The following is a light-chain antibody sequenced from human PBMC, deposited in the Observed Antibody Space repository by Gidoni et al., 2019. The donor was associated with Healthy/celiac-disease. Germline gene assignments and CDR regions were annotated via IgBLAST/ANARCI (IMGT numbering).Light chain of an antibody. CDR3: QQRSNWQWS. CDR1: QSVSSY. V-gene: IGKV3-11*01. CDR2: DAS. J-gene: IGKJ2*04. Sequence: EIVLTQSPATLSLSPGERATLSCRASQSVSSYLAWYQQKPGQAPRLLIYDASNRATGIPARFSGSGSGTDFTLTISSLEPEDFAVYYCQQRSNWQWSFXQXTKLEIK.